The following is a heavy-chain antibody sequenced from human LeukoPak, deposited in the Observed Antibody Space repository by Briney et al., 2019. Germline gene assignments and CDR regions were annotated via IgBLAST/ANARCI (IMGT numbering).Heavy chain of an antibody. D-gene: IGHD1-7*01. CDR2: IYSGGST. Sequence: GGSLRLSCAASGFTVSSSYMNWARQAPGKGLEWVSVIYSGGSTYYADSVKGRFTISRDNSKNTLYLQMNSLRAEDTAVYYCARDSNFDWFDPWGQGTLVTVSS. V-gene: IGHV3-66*01. CDR3: ARDSNFDWFDP. CDR1: GFTVSSSY. J-gene: IGHJ5*02.